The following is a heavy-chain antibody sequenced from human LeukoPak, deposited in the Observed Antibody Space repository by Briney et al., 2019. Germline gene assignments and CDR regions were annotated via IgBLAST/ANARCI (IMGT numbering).Heavy chain of an antibody. V-gene: IGHV1-46*02. D-gene: IGHD6-19*01. J-gene: IGHJ4*02. CDR2: INPSGGST. CDR3: ARQGTYSSAIGMGY. Sequence: ASVKVSCKASGYTFNNHYMYWVRQAPGQGLEWMGVINPSGGSTSYAQKFQGRVTMTRDTSTRTVYMEVNSLRSEDTAVYYCARQGTYSSAIGMGYWGQGTLVTFSS. CDR1: GYTFNNHY.